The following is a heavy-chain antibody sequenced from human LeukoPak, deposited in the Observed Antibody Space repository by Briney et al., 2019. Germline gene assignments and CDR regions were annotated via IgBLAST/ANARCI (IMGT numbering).Heavy chain of an antibody. CDR2: ISYDGSNK. CDR3: ARANRYYDDDAFDI. J-gene: IGHJ3*02. CDR1: EFTFSSCA. Sequence: GRSLRLSCAASEFTFSSCAMHWVRQAPGKGLEWVAVISYDGSNKYYADSVKGRFTISRDNSKNTLYLQMNSLRAEDTAVYYCARANRYYDDDAFDIWGQGTMVTVSS. D-gene: IGHD3-22*01. V-gene: IGHV3-30-3*01.